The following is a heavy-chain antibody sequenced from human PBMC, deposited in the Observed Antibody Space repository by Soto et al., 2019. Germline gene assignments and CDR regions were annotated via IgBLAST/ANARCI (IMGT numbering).Heavy chain of an antibody. V-gene: IGHV5-51*01. CDR2: IYPGDSDT. CDR1: GYSFTSYW. Sequence: PVESLKISCNGSGYSFTSYWIGWVRQMPWKGLEWMGIIYPGDSDTRYSPSFQGQVTISADKSISTAYLQWSSLKASDTAMYYCARQDCSGGSCYSGWFDPWGQGTLVTVSS. D-gene: IGHD2-15*01. J-gene: IGHJ5*02. CDR3: ARQDCSGGSCYSGWFDP.